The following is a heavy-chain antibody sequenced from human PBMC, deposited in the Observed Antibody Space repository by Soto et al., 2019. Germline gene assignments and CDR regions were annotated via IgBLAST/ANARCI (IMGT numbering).Heavy chain of an antibody. J-gene: IGHJ4*01. CDR3: AKVSGSGGYRDLDY. CDR1: GFTFNSYA. V-gene: IGHV3-30-3*01. Sequence: GGSLRLSCAASGFTFNSYAMHWVRQAPGKGLEWVAVISYDGSNKYYADSVKGRFTISRDNSKNTLYLQMNSLRAEDTAVYYCAKVSGSGGYRDLDYWGRGTLVTVSS. D-gene: IGHD3-10*01. CDR2: ISYDGSNK.